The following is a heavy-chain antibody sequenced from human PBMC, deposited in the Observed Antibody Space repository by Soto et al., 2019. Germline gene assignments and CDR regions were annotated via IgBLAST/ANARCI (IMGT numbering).Heavy chain of an antibody. CDR1: GFTISSYP. D-gene: IGHD1-26*01. J-gene: IGHJ6*02. CDR3: VRDGGSSFDLYYGMDV. Sequence: GESLRPACAVSGFTISSYPMHWVRQPPGKGLEWVAIISYDGTDKYYADSVKGRFTISRDNSKNTLYLQMNSLRVEDTAAYYCVRDGGSSFDLYYGMDVWGQGTTVTVSS. CDR2: ISYDGTDK. V-gene: IGHV3-30-3*01.